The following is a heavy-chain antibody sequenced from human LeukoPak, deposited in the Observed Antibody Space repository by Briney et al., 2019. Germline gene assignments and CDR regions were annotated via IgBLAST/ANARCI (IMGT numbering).Heavy chain of an antibody. D-gene: IGHD3-22*01. V-gene: IGHV4-59*01. CDR1: VGSISSYY. Sequence: SETLSLTCTVSVGSISSYYWSWIRQPPGKGLEWIGYIYYCGSTNYNPSLKSRVTISVDTSKNQFSLKLSSVTAADTAVYYCARVSTMIVVGRAPQTLFDYWGQGTLVTVSS. CDR3: ARVSTMIVVGRAPQTLFDY. J-gene: IGHJ4*02. CDR2: IYYCGST.